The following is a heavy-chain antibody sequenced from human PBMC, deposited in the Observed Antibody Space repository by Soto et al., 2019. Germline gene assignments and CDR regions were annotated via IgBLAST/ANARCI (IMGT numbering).Heavy chain of an antibody. V-gene: IGHV3-74*01. Sequence: EVHLEQSGGGLVQPGGSLRLSCRTSGFVFESYWRHWVRQVRGKSPVWVSRIDYDGSTTHYADSVKGRFTISRDNAENTLYLQLNSLTAEDTGVYYCARGPRASSGGTGAYWGQGSLVTVSS. CDR2: IDYDGSTT. CDR3: ARGPRASSGGTGAY. D-gene: IGHD5-18*01. CDR1: GFVFESYW. J-gene: IGHJ4*02.